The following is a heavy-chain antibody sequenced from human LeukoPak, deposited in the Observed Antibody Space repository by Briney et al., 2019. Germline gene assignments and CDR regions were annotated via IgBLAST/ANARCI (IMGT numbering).Heavy chain of an antibody. CDR1: GFTFSSYG. J-gene: IGHJ4*02. CDR2: ISGSGGST. V-gene: IGHV3-23*01. CDR3: ARDPGILTGYYD. D-gene: IGHD3-9*01. Sequence: PGGSLRLSCAASGFTFSSYGMSWVRQAPGKGLEWVSAISGSGGSTYYADSVKGRFTISRDNAKNSLYLQMNSLRAEDTAVYYCARDPGILTGYYDWGQGIMVTVSS.